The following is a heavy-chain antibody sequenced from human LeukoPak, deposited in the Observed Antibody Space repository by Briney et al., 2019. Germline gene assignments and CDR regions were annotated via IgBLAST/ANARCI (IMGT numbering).Heavy chain of an antibody. Sequence: SETLSLTCAVYGGSFSGYYWSWIRQPPGKGLEWIGEINHSGSTNYNPSLKSRVTISVDTSKNQFSLKLSSATAADTAVYYCARFDYYYGMDVWGQGTTVTVSS. CDR1: GGSFSGYY. J-gene: IGHJ6*02. V-gene: IGHV4-34*01. D-gene: IGHD3-10*01. CDR2: INHSGST. CDR3: ARFDYYYGMDV.